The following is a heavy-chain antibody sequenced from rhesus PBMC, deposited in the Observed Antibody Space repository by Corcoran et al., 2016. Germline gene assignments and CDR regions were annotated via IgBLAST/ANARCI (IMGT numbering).Heavy chain of an antibody. V-gene: IGHV4-80*01. CDR2: VNGKTGVA. CDR3: ATESLAHS. CDR1: GVPISNSW. J-gene: IGHJ4*01. Sequence: QVQLRESGPGLVKASETLSLTCIVYGVPISNSWWSWGRQSPGKGLEWIGEVNGKTGVAFYKPALQSRVTFSLGASQNQVFLRLSFLTAADTAVYFCATESLAHSWGQGILVTVSS. D-gene: IGHD3-3*01.